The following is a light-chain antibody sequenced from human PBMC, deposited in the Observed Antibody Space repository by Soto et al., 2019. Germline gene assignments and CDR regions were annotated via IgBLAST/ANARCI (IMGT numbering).Light chain of an antibody. CDR2: GAS. CDR3: QQYGSSPRT. J-gene: IGKJ1*01. CDR1: QSVSSSY. Sequence: EIVLTQSPGTLSLSPRERTTIYCRTSQSVSSSYLAWYQQKPGQAPRLLIYGASSRATGIPDRFSGSGSGTDFTLTISRLEPEDFAVYYCQQYGSSPRTFGQGTKVDIK. V-gene: IGKV3-20*01.